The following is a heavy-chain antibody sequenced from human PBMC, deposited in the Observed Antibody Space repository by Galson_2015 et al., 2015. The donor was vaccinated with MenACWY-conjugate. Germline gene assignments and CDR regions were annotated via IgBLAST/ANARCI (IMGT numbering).Heavy chain of an antibody. CDR1: EFIFSDYW. Sequence: SLRLSCAASEFIFSDYWMSWVRQAPGKGLEWVANIRGDGSEKFYVDSVKGRFTISRDNAKNSLYLQLNSLRAEDTAVYYCARSPIKTYLDYWGQGILVTVSS. V-gene: IGHV3-7*03. CDR2: IRGDGSEK. CDR3: ARSPIKTYLDY. J-gene: IGHJ4*02. D-gene: IGHD5/OR15-5a*01.